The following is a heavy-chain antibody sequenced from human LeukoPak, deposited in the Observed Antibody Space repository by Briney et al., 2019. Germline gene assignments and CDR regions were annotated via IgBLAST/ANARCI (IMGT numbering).Heavy chain of an antibody. V-gene: IGHV4-30-2*01. CDR1: GGSISSGGYY. Sequence: SETLSLTCTVYGGSISSGGYYWSWIRQPPGKGLDWIGYLSHSGSTYYNPSLKSRVTISLDRSKNQFSLKLSSVTAADTAAYYCATSTVISVHYYYYMDVWGKGTTVTVSS. D-gene: IGHD4-23*01. J-gene: IGHJ6*03. CDR2: LSHSGST. CDR3: ATSTVISVHYYYYMDV.